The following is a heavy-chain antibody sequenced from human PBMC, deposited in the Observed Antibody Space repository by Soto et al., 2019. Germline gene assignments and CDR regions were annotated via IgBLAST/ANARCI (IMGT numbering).Heavy chain of an antibody. V-gene: IGHV3-23*01. Sequence: EVQLLESGGGLVQPGGSLRLSCVASGFTFKNYDMRWVRQAPGKGLAWVSGISGSGGVTYYADSVKGRFTISRDNSKNTLYLQMNSLRANDTAVYYCAKDRQFRSYYESAGHYNNWGQGTLVTVSS. D-gene: IGHD3-10*01. CDR1: GFTFKNYD. J-gene: IGHJ4*02. CDR2: ISGSGGVT. CDR3: AKDRQFRSYYESAGHYNN.